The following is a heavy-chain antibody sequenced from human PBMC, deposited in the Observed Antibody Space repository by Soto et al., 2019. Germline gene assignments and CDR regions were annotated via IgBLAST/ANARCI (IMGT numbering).Heavy chain of an antibody. CDR3: ARVRVRFLEWLGSEG. V-gene: IGHV1-69*12. Sequence: QVQLVQSGAEVKKPGSSVKVSCKASGGTFSSYAISWVRQAPGQGLEWMGGIIPICGTANYAQKFQGRVTITADESTSTAYMELSSLISEDTAVYYCARVRVRFLEWLGSEGWGQGTLVTVSS. D-gene: IGHD3-3*01. CDR2: IIPICGTA. CDR1: GGTFSSYA. J-gene: IGHJ4*02.